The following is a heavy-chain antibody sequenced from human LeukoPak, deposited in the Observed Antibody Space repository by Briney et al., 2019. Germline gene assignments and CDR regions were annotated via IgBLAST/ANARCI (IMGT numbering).Heavy chain of an antibody. CDR2: ITWNSGST. CDR1: GFSFDDYA. CDR3: AKDACSGTSCSFDY. J-gene: IGHJ4*02. V-gene: IGHV3-9*01. Sequence: GGSLRLSCAASGFSFDDYAMHWVRQAPGKGLEWVSGITWNSGSTGYADSVKGRFTISRDNAKNSLFAQMNSLRAEDTALYYCAKDACSGTSCSFDYWGQGTLVTVSS. D-gene: IGHD2-2*01.